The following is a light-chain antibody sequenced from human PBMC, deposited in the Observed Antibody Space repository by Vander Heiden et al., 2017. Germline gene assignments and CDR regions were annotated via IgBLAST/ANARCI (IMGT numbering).Light chain of an antibody. CDR2: DVT. Sequence: QSALTQPASVSGSPGQSITISCTGTSSDVGGYNSVSWFQQHPGKAPKLMIYDVTNRPSGVSNRFSGSKSGNTASLTISGLQAEDEADYYCSSYTTTTLGVVFGGGTKLTVL. J-gene: IGLJ2*01. CDR3: SSYTTTTLGVV. V-gene: IGLV2-14*01. CDR1: SSDVGGYNS.